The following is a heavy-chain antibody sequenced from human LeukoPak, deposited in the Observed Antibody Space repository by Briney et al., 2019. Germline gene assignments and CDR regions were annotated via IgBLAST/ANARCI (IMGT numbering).Heavy chain of an antibody. CDR2: IKSKTDGGTT. CDR3: TTTVPHEYYYDSSCYYSPRATFDY. Sequence: GGSLRLSCAASGFTFSNAWMSWVRQAPGKGLEWVGRIKSKTDGGTTDYAAPVKGRFTISRDDSKNTLYLQMNSLKTEDTAVYYCTTTVPHEYYYDSSCYYSPRATFDYWGQGTLVTVSS. CDR1: GFTFSNAW. J-gene: IGHJ4*02. V-gene: IGHV3-15*01. D-gene: IGHD3-22*01.